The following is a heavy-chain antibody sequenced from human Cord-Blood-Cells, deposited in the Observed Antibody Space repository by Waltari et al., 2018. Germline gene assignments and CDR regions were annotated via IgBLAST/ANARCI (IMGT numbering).Heavy chain of an antibody. V-gene: IGHV1-24*01. CDR3: ATVKGDYGDYGWYFDL. CDR1: GYTLTELS. D-gene: IGHD4-17*01. CDR2: FDPEDGET. J-gene: IGHJ2*01. Sequence: QVQLVQSGAEVKKPGASVKVSCKVSGYTLTELSMHWVRRAPGKGLEWMGGFDPEDGETIYAQKFQGRVTMTEDTSTDTAYMELSSLRSEDTAVYYCATVKGDYGDYGWYFDLWGRGTLVTVSS.